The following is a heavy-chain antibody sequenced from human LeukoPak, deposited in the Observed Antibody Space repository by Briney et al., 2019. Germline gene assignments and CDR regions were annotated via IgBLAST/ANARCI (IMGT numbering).Heavy chain of an antibody. CDR1: GVSFDDDY. D-gene: IGHD4-17*01. Sequence: SETLSLTCAVAGVSFDDDYWAWVRQTPGKGLEWIGEINHSGYTNDSPSLKSRVTLPIDTSRKQFSLNLRSVTVADAGTYYCTRMTTGHDYWGQGTLVTVSS. CDR3: TRMTTGHDY. CDR2: INHSGYT. J-gene: IGHJ4*02. V-gene: IGHV4-34*01.